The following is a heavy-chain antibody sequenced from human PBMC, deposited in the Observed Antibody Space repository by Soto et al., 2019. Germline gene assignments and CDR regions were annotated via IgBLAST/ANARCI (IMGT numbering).Heavy chain of an antibody. CDR3: VRVFATYYFYL. Sequence: GSLRLSCAASGFTFSSYWMHWVRQAPGKGLVWVARMNTDGSSTNYADSVKGRFTISRDNSKNMLYLQMNSLRAEDTAVYYCVRVFATYYFYLWGQGNMVTVSS. J-gene: IGHJ4*02. CDR2: MNTDGSST. CDR1: GFTFSSYW. D-gene: IGHD3-3*01. V-gene: IGHV3-74*01.